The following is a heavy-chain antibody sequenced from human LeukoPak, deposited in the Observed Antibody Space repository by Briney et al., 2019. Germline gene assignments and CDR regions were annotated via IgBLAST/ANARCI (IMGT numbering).Heavy chain of an antibody. J-gene: IGHJ4*02. D-gene: IGHD1-26*01. CDR3: ARERHKTLVGATSH. Sequence: PGGSLRLSCAASGFTFSRYAMSWVRQAPGKGLEWVSVISGSGGHTYYADSVKGRFTVSRDSSKSTLYLQMNSLRAEDTAVYYCARERHKTLVGATSHWGQGTLVTVSS. CDR1: GFTFSRYA. V-gene: IGHV3-23*01. CDR2: ISGSGGHT.